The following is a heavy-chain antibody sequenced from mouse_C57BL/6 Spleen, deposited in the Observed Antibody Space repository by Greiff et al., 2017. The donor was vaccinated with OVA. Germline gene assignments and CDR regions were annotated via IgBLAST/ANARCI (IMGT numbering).Heavy chain of an antibody. D-gene: IGHD2-1*01. J-gene: IGHJ3*01. CDR3: ARFNYGNYGFAY. CDR2: IDPSDSYT. V-gene: IGHV1-59*01. Sequence: QVQLQQPGAELVRPGASVKLFCKASGYPFTSYLMHWGKQRPGQGLEWIGVIDPSDSYTNDNQKFKGKATLTVDTSSSTAYMQLSSLTSEDSAVYYCARFNYGNYGFAYWGQGTLVTVSA. CDR1: GYPFTSYL.